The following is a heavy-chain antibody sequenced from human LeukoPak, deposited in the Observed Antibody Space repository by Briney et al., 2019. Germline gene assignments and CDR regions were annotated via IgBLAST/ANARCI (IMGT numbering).Heavy chain of an antibody. V-gene: IGHV4-39*01. CDR3: ARPNAGYNWNRWDY. D-gene: IGHD1-20*01. CDR1: GGSISSSSYY. Sequence: PSETLSLTCTVSGGSISSSSYYWGWIRQPPGKGLEWIGSIYYSGSTYYNPSLKSRVTISVDTSKNQFSLKLSSVTAADTAVYYCARPNAGYNWNRWDYWGQGTLVTVSS. J-gene: IGHJ4*02. CDR2: IYYSGST.